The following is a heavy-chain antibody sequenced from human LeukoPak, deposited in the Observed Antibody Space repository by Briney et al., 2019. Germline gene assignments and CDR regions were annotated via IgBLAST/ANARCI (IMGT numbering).Heavy chain of an antibody. D-gene: IGHD5-18*01. V-gene: IGHV1-2*02. CDR3: ARDGRLRNGYDNFYI. CDR1: GYTFSGFY. CDR2: INPKNGDT. Sequence: ASVKVSCKASGYTFSGFYINWVRQARGQGLEWMGWINPKNGDTHYAQDFLGRVTMTRDTSISTAYMELSRLTSDDTAAYYCARDGRLRNGYDNFYIWGQGTLVTVSS. J-gene: IGHJ4*02.